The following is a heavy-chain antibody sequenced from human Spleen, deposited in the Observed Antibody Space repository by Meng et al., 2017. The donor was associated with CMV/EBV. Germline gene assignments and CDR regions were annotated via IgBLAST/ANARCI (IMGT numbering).Heavy chain of an antibody. V-gene: IGHV3-21*01. CDR3: ARDPYDSSGYRWFDT. CDR2: ISSSSSYI. CDR1: GFTFSSYS. Sequence: EVQLVESGGGLVKPGGSLRLSCAASGFTFSSYSMNWVRQAPGKGLEWVSSISSSSSYIYYADSVKGRFTISRDNAKNSLYLQMNSLSAEDTAVYYCARDPYDSSGYRWFDTWGQGTLVTVAS. J-gene: IGHJ5*02. D-gene: IGHD3-22*01.